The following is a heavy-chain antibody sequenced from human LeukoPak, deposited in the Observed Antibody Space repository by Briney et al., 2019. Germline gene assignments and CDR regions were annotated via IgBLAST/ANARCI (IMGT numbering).Heavy chain of an antibody. CDR2: INHSGST. CDR3: ARSPGRYYYYYYGMDV. V-gene: IGHV4-34*01. Sequence: SETLSLTCAVYGGSFSGYYWSWIRQPPGKGLEWIGEINHSGSTNYNPSLKSRVTISVGTSKNQFSLKLSSVTAADTAVYYCARSPGRYYYYYYGMDVWGQGTTVTVSS. CDR1: GGSFSGYY. J-gene: IGHJ6*02.